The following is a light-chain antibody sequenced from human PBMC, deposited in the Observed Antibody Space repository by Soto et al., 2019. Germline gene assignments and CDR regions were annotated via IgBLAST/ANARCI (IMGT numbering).Light chain of an antibody. CDR2: AAS. Sequence: DIPLTQSPSFLSASVGDRVTITCRASQGISSDLTWYQQKPGQAPKLLIYAASTLQSGVPSKFSGSGSGTEFTLTISSLLPEDFATYYCQQLNSYPPTFGQGTKVEIK. CDR1: QGISSD. V-gene: IGKV1-9*01. J-gene: IGKJ1*01. CDR3: QQLNSYPPT.